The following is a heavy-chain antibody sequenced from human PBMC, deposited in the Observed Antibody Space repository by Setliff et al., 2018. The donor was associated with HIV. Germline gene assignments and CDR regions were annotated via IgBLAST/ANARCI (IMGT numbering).Heavy chain of an antibody. CDR3: ARTQDLDLVKYYYMDY. CDR1: GGSISGHY. CDR2: VYSNGNT. D-gene: IGHD2-21*01. Sequence: PSETLSLTCTVSGGSISGHYWSWIRQTPGKGLEWIGYVYSNGNTDYNPSLKSRVTISVDTSKNQFSLKLPSVTAADKAVYYCARTQDLDLVKYYYMDYWGPGALVTVSS. J-gene: IGHJ4*02. V-gene: IGHV4-59*11.